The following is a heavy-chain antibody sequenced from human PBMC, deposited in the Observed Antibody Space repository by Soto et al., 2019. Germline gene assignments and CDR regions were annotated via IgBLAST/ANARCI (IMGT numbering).Heavy chain of an antibody. D-gene: IGHD4-4*01. Sequence: EVQLLVSGGGSVQPGGSLRLSCAASGFSFSNYAMSWVRQAPGTGLEWVSAIDSGGGSTYYAESVKGRFSISRDNSMNTLYLQMNSLRAEETAIYYCTTEHSNYPDNCFDPWGQGTLVTVSS. CDR2: IDSGGGST. CDR1: GFSFSNYA. J-gene: IGHJ5*02. CDR3: TTEHSNYPDNCFDP. V-gene: IGHV3-23*01.